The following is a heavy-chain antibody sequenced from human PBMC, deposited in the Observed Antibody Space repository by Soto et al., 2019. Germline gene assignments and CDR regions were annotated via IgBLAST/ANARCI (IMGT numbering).Heavy chain of an antibody. CDR1: GYSISSGYY. CDR2: IYHSGST. J-gene: IGHJ6*02. V-gene: IGHV4-38-2*02. Sequence: SETLSLTCAVSGYSISSGYYWGWIRQPPGKGLEWIGSIYHSGSTYYNPSLKSRVTISVDTSKNQFSLKLSSVAAADTAVYYCARDGFWSGYYTRYYYGMDVWGQGTTVTVSS. D-gene: IGHD3-3*01. CDR3: ARDGFWSGYYTRYYYGMDV.